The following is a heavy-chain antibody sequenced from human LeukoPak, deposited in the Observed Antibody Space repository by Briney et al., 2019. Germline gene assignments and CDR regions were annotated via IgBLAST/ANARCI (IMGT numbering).Heavy chain of an antibody. Sequence: GGSLRLSCAASQFTFNNFPMHWVRQAPGKGLEWVATIAYDGTNIFYADSVRGRFTISRDNSKSALFLEMNSLRGEDTAVYYCAKDYFSGDYNIYYFDYWGQGTLVTVSS. J-gene: IGHJ4*02. CDR3: AKDYFSGDYNIYYFDY. CDR1: QFTFNNFP. V-gene: IGHV3-30-3*01. D-gene: IGHD3-10*01. CDR2: IAYDGTNI.